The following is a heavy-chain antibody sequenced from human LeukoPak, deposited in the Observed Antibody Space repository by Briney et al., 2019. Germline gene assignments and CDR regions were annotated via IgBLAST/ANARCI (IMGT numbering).Heavy chain of an antibody. CDR3: ARVQGGSSSWYWLSY. Sequence: GGSLRLSCAASGFDFSSDSMNWVRQAPGKGLEWVSSISSTSGFISYADSLKGRFTISRDNAKSTVYLEMNSLTAEDTAPYYCARVQGGSSSWYWLSYWGQGTLVTVSS. D-gene: IGHD6-13*01. J-gene: IGHJ4*02. CDR1: GFDFSSDS. CDR2: ISSTSGFI. V-gene: IGHV3-21*06.